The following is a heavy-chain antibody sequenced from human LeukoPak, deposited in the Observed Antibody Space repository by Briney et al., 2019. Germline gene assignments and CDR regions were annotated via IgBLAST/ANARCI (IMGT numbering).Heavy chain of an antibody. CDR3: ARTSYSGYDL. CDR1: GYTFTNYA. D-gene: IGHD5-12*01. V-gene: IGHV1-3*01. CDR2: MNACNGNT. Sequence: ASVKVSCKASGYTFTNYAMHWVRQAPGQRLEWMGWMNACNGNTKYSQKFQGRGTITRDTSASEVYMELSSLRSEDTAVYYCARTSYSGYDLWGQGTLVTVSS. J-gene: IGHJ4*02.